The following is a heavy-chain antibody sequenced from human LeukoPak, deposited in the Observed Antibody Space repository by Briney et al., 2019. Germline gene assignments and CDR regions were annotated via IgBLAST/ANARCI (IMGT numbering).Heavy chain of an antibody. CDR3: AKDPTHYRVWDDYDSRRLSH. CDR2: IRYDGSNK. J-gene: IGHJ4*02. V-gene: IGHV3-30*02. Sequence: GGSLRLSCAASGFTFSSYAMHWVRQAPGKGLEWVAFIRYDGSNKYYADSVKGRFTISRDNSKNTLYLQMNSLRAEDTAVYYCAKDPTHYRVWDDYDSRRLSHWGQGTLVTVSS. D-gene: IGHD3-22*01. CDR1: GFTFSSYA.